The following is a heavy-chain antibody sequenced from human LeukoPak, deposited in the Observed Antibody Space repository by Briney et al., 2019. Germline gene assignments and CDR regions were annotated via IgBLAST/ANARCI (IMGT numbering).Heavy chain of an antibody. D-gene: IGHD2-2*01. V-gene: IGHV4-38-2*01. CDR1: GYSISSGYY. Sequence: PSETLSLTCAVSGYSISSGYYWGWIRQPPGKGLEWIGSIYHSGSTYYNPSLKSRVTISVDTSKNRFSLKLSSVTAADTAVYYCARGRGSPYQLLSPNWFDPWGQGTLVTVSS. CDR2: IYHSGST. J-gene: IGHJ5*02. CDR3: ARGRGSPYQLLSPNWFDP.